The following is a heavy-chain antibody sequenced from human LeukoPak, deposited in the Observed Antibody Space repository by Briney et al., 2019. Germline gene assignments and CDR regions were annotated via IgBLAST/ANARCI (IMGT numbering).Heavy chain of an antibody. J-gene: IGHJ4*02. CDR1: GFTFSSYW. Sequence: QPGRSLRLSCAASGFTFSSYWMHWVRQAPGKGLVWVSRINSDGSSTSYADSVKGRFTISRDNAKNTLYLQMNSLRAEDTAVYYCARGSVPGYSSSWYLFDYWGQGTLVTVSS. CDR3: ARGSVPGYSSSWYLFDY. D-gene: IGHD6-13*01. V-gene: IGHV3-74*01. CDR2: INSDGSST.